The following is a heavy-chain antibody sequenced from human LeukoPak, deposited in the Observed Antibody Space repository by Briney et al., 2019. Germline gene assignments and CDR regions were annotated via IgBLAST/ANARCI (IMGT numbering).Heavy chain of an antibody. J-gene: IGHJ1*01. CDR1: GYIFDDYG. CDR3: VRLGRDGYTYGAAY. D-gene: IGHD5-24*01. V-gene: IGHV3-20*04. CDR2: INWNGGST. Sequence: PGGSLRLSCAGSGYIFDDYGMRWVRQAPGKGLEWVAGINWNGGSTGYAASVKGRCTISRDNAKNALYLEMNSLRVEDTAFYYHVRLGRDGYTYGAAYWGQGARVTVSS.